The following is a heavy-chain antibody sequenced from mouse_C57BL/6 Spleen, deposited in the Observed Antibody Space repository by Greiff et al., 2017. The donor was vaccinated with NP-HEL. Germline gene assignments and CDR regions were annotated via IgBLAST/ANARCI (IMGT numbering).Heavy chain of an antibody. CDR2: INPSNGGT. CDR3: ARTPVRYAMDY. J-gene: IGHJ4*01. Sequence: QVQLQQPGTELVKPGASVKLSCKASGYTFTSYWMHWVKQRPGQGLEWIGNINPSNGGTTSNEKFKSKATLTVDKSSSTAYMQLSSLTSEDSAVYYCARTPVRYAMDYWGQGTSVTVSS. V-gene: IGHV1-53*01. CDR1: GYTFTSYW.